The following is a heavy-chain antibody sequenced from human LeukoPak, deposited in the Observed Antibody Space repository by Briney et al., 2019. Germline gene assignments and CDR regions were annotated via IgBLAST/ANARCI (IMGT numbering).Heavy chain of an antibody. J-gene: IGHJ6*03. CDR2: IRNNPNSYIK. V-gene: IGHV3-72*01. CDR1: GFIFSIQY. D-gene: IGHD2-2*01. Sequence: GTLRLSCAASGFIFSIQYMDWVRQAPGKGLEWVGRIRNNPNSYIKEYPASVKGRFTISRNDSKNSLYLEMNSLTTADTAVYYCARVSGLCISTSWREYEHDSDYYYLDVWGKGTTVTVSS. CDR3: ARVSGLCISTSWREYEHDSDYYYLDV.